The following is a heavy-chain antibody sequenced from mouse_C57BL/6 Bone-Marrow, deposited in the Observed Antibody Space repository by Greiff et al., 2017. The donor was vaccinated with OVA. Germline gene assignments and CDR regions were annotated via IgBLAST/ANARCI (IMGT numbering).Heavy chain of an antibody. J-gene: IGHJ2*01. CDR2: IWSDGST. Sequence: QVQLQQSGPGLVAPSQSLSITCTVSGFSLTSYGVHWVRQPPGKGLEWLVVIWSDGSTTYNSALKSRLSISKDNSKSQVFLKMNSLQTDDTAMYYCARHAYYDYEGVYFDYWGQGTNLTVSS. CDR1: GFSLTSYG. CDR3: ARHAYYDYEGVYFDY. D-gene: IGHD2-4*01. V-gene: IGHV2-6-1*01.